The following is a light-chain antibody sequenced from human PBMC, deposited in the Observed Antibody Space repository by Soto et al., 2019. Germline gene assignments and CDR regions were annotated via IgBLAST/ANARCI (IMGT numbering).Light chain of an antibody. J-gene: IGKJ3*01. V-gene: IGKV1-33*01. CDR2: DAS. CDR3: QHCDYLPI. Sequence: DIQLTQSPSSLSASVGDRVTITCRASQSIASYLNWYQQKPGKAPKLLIYDASILEAGVPSRFSGSGSGTDFTFTISSLQPEDVATYYCQHCDYLPIFGPGTTVDFK. CDR1: QSIASY.